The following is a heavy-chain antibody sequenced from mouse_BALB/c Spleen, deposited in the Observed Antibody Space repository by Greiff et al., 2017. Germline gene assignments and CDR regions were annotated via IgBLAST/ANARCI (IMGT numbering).Heavy chain of an antibody. V-gene: IGHV2-2*02. CDR3: ARGNWDYSLDY. CDR2: IWSGGST. J-gene: IGHJ4*01. Sequence: QVQLQQSGPGLVQPSQSLSITCTVSGFSLTSYDVHWVRQSPGKGLEWLGVIWSGGSTDYNAAFISRLSISKDNSKSQVFFKMNSLQANDTAIYYCARGNWDYSLDYWGQGTSVTESS. CDR1: GFSLTSYD. D-gene: IGHD4-1*01.